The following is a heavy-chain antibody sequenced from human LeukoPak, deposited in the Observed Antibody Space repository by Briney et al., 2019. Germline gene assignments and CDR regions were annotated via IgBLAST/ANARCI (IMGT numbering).Heavy chain of an antibody. CDR3: ARQAREHSSYYGAPFDF. CDR2: IYHSGST. D-gene: IGHD3-10*01. V-gene: IGHV4-4*02. J-gene: IGHJ3*01. CDR1: GGSISSRNW. Sequence: PSETLSLTCAVSGGSISSRNWWSWVRQPPGKGLEWIGEIYHSGSTNYNPSLKTRVTISVDKSKNQFSLKLSSVTAADTAVYYCARQAREHSSYYGAPFDFWGQGTMVTVSS.